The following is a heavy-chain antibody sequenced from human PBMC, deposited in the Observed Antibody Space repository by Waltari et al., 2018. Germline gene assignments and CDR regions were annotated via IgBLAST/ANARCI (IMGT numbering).Heavy chain of an antibody. CDR3: ARETIPGGDAFDI. CDR1: GGSISSHY. Sequence: QVQLQESGPGLVKPSETLSLTCTVSGGSISSHYWSWIRQPPGKGLEWIGYIYYSGSTNYNPSLKSRVTISVDTSKNQFSLKLSSVTAADTAVYYCARETIPGGDAFDIWGQGTMVTVSS. D-gene: IGHD3-3*01. J-gene: IGHJ3*02. CDR2: IYYSGST. V-gene: IGHV4-59*11.